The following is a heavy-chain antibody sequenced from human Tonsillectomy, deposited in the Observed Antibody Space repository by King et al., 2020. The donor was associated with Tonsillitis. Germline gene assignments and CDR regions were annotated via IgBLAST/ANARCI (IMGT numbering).Heavy chain of an antibody. Sequence: VQLVESGGGLVQSEGSLRLSCAASGFTFSSYAMSWVRQAPGKGLEWVSGISGSGGSTYSADSVKGRFTISRDNSKNTLYLQMNSLRAEDTAVYFCAKDKVATMPRNAFDFGGQGTMVPVSS. CDR2: ISGSGGST. CDR3: AKDKVATMPRNAFDF. CDR1: GFTFSSYA. V-gene: IGHV3-23*04. J-gene: IGHJ3*01. D-gene: IGHD5-12*01.